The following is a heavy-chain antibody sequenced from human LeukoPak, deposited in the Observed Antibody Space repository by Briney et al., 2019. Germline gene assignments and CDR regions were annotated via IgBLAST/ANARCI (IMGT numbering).Heavy chain of an antibody. CDR1: GYTFTSYG. J-gene: IGHJ4*02. Sequence: ASVKVSCKASGYTFTSYGISWVRQAPGQGLEWMGWISAYNGNTNYAQKLQGRVTMTTDTSTSTAYMELRSLRSDDTAVYYCAREGDDFWSGYYQVLLDCWGQGTLVTVSS. V-gene: IGHV1-18*01. CDR3: AREGDDFWSGYYQVLLDC. D-gene: IGHD3-3*01. CDR2: ISAYNGNT.